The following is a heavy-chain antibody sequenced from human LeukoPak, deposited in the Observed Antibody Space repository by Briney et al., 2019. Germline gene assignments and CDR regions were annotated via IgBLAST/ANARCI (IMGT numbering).Heavy chain of an antibody. J-gene: IGHJ4*02. V-gene: IGHV3-74*01. CDR2: IVSDGTGI. D-gene: IGHD4-17*01. CDR1: GFTFSNYW. Sequence: PGGSLRLSCTTSGFTFSNYWMYWVRQAPGKGLMWVSRIVSDGTGITYTDSVEGRFTISRDNAKNTLYLQMNSLRDEDTAVYYCVRGQTIDYWGQGTLVTVSS. CDR3: VRGQTIDY.